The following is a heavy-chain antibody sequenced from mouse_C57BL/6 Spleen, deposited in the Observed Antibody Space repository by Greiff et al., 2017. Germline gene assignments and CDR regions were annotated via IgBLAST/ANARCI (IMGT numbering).Heavy chain of an antibody. D-gene: IGHD1-1*01. CDR3: ARSDYYGSGYFDY. CDR2: IYPGDGDT. J-gene: IGHJ2*01. Sequence: VKLMESGAELVKPGASVKISCKASGYAFSSYWMNWVKQRPGKGLEWIGQIYPGDGDTNYNGKFKGKATLTADKSSSTAYMQLSSLTSEDSAVYFCARSDYYGSGYFDYWGQGTTLTVSS. CDR1: GYAFSSYW. V-gene: IGHV1-80*01.